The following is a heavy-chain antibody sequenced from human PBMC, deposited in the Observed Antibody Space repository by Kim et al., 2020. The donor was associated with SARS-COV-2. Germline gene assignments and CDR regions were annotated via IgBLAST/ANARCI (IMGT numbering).Heavy chain of an antibody. Sequence: SETLSLTCTVSGGSISSSSYYWGWIRQPPGKGLEWIGSIYYSGSTYYNPSLKSRVTISVDTSKNQFSLKLSSVTAADTAVYYCARSQWLADYWGQGTLVTVSS. CDR1: GGSISSSSYY. CDR2: IYYSGST. D-gene: IGHD6-19*01. CDR3: ARSQWLADY. J-gene: IGHJ4*02. V-gene: IGHV4-39*07.